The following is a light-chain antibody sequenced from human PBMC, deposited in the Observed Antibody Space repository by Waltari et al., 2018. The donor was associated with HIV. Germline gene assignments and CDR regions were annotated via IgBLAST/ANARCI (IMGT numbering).Light chain of an antibody. CDR2: WAS. Sequence: DIVMTQSPDSLAVSLGERATINCKSSPSVLYSSNNKNYLAWYQQKPGQPPKLLIYWASTRESGVPDRFSGSGSGTEFTRTISSLQAEDVAVYYCQQYYSTPLTFGGGTKVEIK. CDR1: PSVLYSSNNKNY. J-gene: IGKJ4*01. CDR3: QQYYSTPLT. V-gene: IGKV4-1*01.